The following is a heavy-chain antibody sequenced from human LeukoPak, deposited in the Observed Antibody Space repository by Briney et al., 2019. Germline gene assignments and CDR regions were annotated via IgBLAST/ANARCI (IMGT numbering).Heavy chain of an antibody. V-gene: IGHV3-7*01. CDR3: ARGTSGSYDY. D-gene: IGHD3-10*01. CDR1: GFTFSSYW. J-gene: IGHJ4*02. Sequence: GGSLSLSCAASGFTFSSYWMSWARQAPGKGLEWVAIINGDGSEKLYVDSVKGRFTISRDNAENSLYLQTNSLRAEDTAVYYCARGTSGSYDYWGQGTLVTVSS. CDR2: INGDGSEK.